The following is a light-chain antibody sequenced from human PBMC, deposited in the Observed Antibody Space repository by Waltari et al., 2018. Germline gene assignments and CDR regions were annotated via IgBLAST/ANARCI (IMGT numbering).Light chain of an antibody. CDR3: QQYNTWPPIT. J-gene: IGKJ5*01. V-gene: IGKV3-15*01. CDR1: QSPSDN. CDR2: GAS. Sequence: EIVMTQSPATLSVSPGERGTLSCRASQSPSDNLAWYQQKPGQAPRLLIYGASTRATGIPARFSGSGSGTDFTLTISSLQSEDFAIYYCQQYNTWPPITFGQGTRVEIK.